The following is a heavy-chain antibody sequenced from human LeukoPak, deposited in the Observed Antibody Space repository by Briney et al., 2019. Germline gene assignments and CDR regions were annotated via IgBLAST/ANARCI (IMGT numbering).Heavy chain of an antibody. CDR3: ASAGDDYHYFDY. D-gene: IGHD4-11*01. V-gene: IGHV4-38-2*01. J-gene: IGHJ4*02. CDR1: GYSISSGYY. Sequence: SETLSLTCAVSGYSISSGYYWGWIRQPPGQGLEWIGNIYHSGSTYCNPSLKSRLTISVDTSKNQFSLKLSSVTAADTAVYYCASAGDDYHYFDYWGQGTLVTVSS. CDR2: IYHSGST.